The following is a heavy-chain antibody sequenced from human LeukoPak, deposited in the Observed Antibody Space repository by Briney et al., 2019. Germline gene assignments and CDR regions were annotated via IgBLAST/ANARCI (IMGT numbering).Heavy chain of an antibody. CDR1: GGTFSSYT. J-gene: IGHJ4*02. Sequence: ASVKVSCNTSGGTFSSYTISWVRQAPGQGLEWMGRIIPILGIANYAQKFQGRVTITADKSTSTAYMELSSLRSEDTAVYYCARDLRTPVDYWGQGTLVTVSS. CDR2: IIPILGIA. D-gene: IGHD3-10*01. CDR3: ARDLRTPVDY. V-gene: IGHV1-69*04.